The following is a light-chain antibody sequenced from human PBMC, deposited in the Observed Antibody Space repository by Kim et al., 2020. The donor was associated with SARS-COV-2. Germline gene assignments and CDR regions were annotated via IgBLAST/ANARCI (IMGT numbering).Light chain of an antibody. CDR3: CSYAGSSSLV. V-gene: IGLV2-11*03. CDR2: GVT. J-gene: IGLJ3*02. CDR1: SSAVGGYNY. Sequence: GQALTISSTGTSSAVGGYNYVSWYQQHPGEAPKLMTYGVTERPSGVPDRFSGSKSGNTASLTISGLQAEDEADYYCCSYAGSSSLVFGGGTKVTVL.